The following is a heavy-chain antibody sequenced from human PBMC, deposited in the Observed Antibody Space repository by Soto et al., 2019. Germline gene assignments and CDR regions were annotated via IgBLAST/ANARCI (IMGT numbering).Heavy chain of an antibody. Sequence: QLQLQESGSGLVKPSQTLSLTCAVSGGSISSGGYSWSWIRQPPGKGLEWIGYIYHSGSTYYNPSLKSRVTISVDRSKNQFSLKLSYVTAADTAVYYCARERVGSGYDFFDYWGQGTLVTVSS. CDR2: IYHSGST. CDR1: GGSISSGGYS. J-gene: IGHJ4*02. CDR3: ARERVGSGYDFFDY. V-gene: IGHV4-30-2*01. D-gene: IGHD5-12*01.